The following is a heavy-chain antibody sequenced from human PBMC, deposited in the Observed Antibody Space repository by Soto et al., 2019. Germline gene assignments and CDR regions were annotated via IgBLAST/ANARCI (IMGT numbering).Heavy chain of an antibody. CDR3: ARAAYSSSSIGFDY. CDR1: GGSISSYY. Sequence: LSLTCTVSGGSISSYYWSWIRQPPGKGLEWIGYIYYSGSTNYNPSLKSRVTISVDTSKNQFSLKLSSVTAADTAVYYCARAAYSSSSIGFDYWGQGTLVTVSS. J-gene: IGHJ4*02. D-gene: IGHD6-13*01. V-gene: IGHV4-59*01. CDR2: IYYSGST.